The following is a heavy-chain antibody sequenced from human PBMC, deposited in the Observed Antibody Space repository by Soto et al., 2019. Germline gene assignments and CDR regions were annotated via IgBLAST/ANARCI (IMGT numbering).Heavy chain of an antibody. V-gene: IGHV3-43D*04. Sequence: GGSLRLSCAASGFTFEDYALHWVRQSSGKGPEWVSLINADGTDTYYAHSVNGRFTISRDNRKASFFLQMNSLRPEDSAMYYCAKARFYFDSSPYDSWGQGALVTVSS. CDR2: INADGTDT. CDR3: AKARFYFDSSPYDS. D-gene: IGHD3-22*01. J-gene: IGHJ4*02. CDR1: GFTFEDYA.